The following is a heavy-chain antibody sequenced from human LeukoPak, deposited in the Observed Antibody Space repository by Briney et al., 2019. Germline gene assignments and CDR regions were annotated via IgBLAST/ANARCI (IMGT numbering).Heavy chain of an antibody. CDR3: VRDEKRDLDY. CDR2: INTNTGNP. CDR1: GYTFSSNA. V-gene: IGHV7-4-1*02. J-gene: IGHJ4*02. D-gene: IGHD5-24*01. Sequence: ASVKVSCKASGYTFSSNAMNWVRQAPGQGLEWMGWINTNTGNPTYAQGFTGRFVFSLDTSVSTAYLQINSLKAEDTAVYYCVRDEKRDLDYWGKGTLVPVSS.